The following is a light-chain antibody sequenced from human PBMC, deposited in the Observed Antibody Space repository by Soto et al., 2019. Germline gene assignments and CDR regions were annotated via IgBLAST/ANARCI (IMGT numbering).Light chain of an antibody. CDR3: QHRTTPFT. J-gene: IGKJ4*01. Sequence: EIVLTQSPATLSLSPGERATLSCRASQSVSRYLAWYQQKPGQAPRLLIYDASNRATGIPARFSGSGSGTDFTLTISSLEPEDVEVYYCQHRTTPFTFGGGTKVQIK. CDR2: DAS. V-gene: IGKV3-11*01. CDR1: QSVSRY.